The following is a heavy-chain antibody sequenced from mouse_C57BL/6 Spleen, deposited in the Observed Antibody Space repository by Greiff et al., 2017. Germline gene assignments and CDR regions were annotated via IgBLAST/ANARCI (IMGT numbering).Heavy chain of an antibody. V-gene: IGHV1-26*01. CDR2: INPNNGGT. CDR3: AWNYGSSPAWFAY. Sequence: VQLQQSGPELVKPGASVKISCKASGYTFTDYYMNWVKQSHGKSLEWIGDINPNNGGTSYNPKFKGKATLTVDKSSRTAYMELRSLTSEDSAVYYCAWNYGSSPAWFAYWGQGTLVTVSA. J-gene: IGHJ3*01. D-gene: IGHD1-1*01. CDR1: GYTFTDYY.